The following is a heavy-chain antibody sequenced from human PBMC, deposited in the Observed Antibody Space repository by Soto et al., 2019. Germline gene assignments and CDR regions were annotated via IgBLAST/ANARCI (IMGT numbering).Heavy chain of an antibody. CDR1: GGSISSRNYY. CDR2: IYYTGST. J-gene: IGHJ6*02. CDR3: ARLNYDLLPGYSSKTNYYYSVMAV. Sequence: PSETLSLTCTVSGGSISSRNYYWGWIRQPPGKGLDCIGTIYYTGSTYYTPSLKSRVTISVDTSKNQFSLNLGSVTAADTAVYYCARLNYDLLPGYSSKTNYYYSVMAVWGQGTTLTVS. V-gene: IGHV4-39*01. D-gene: IGHD3-9*01.